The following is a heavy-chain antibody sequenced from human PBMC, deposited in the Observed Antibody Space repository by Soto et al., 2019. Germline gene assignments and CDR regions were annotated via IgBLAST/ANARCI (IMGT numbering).Heavy chain of an antibody. Sequence: ASVKVSCKTSGYTFTGYYTHWVRQTPGQGLEWMGWINPNSGDTHYAQKFQGRVTMTRDMSISTAYLELSRLRSDDTAMYYCTREANYCSSTNCHIDYWGQGTLVTVSS. D-gene: IGHD2-2*01. CDR2: INPNSGDT. CDR1: GYTFTGYY. J-gene: IGHJ4*02. V-gene: IGHV1-2*02. CDR3: TREANYCSSTNCHIDY.